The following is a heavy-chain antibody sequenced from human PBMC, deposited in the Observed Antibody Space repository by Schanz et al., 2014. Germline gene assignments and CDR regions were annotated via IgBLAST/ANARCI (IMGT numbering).Heavy chain of an antibody. CDR2: ITAYNGDT. D-gene: IGHD3-16*01. CDR3: ARLPNLRWGWFDP. Sequence: QVQLVQSGAEVKKPGASVKVSCKASGYTFTSHGISWVRQAPGQGLEWMGWITAYNGDTNYALKLQGRVTMSTDTSTGTAYMELRSLRSDDTALYYCARLPNLRWGWFDPWGAGTLVTVSA. V-gene: IGHV1-18*01. J-gene: IGHJ5*02. CDR1: GYTFTSHG.